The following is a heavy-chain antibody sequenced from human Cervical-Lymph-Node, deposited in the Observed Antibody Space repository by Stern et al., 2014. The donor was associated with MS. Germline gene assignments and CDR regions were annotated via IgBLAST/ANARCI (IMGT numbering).Heavy chain of an antibody. Sequence: QLGASGAEVKNPGSSVKVSCKASGGTFSSYAISWVRQAPGQGLEWMGGIIPIFGTTNPAPKFPGRGTRTTDECTSTAYMELSSLRSEDTAVYYCASYSSGTDYWGQGTLVTVSS. V-gene: IGHV1-69*01. D-gene: IGHD3-22*01. CDR1: GGTFSSYA. J-gene: IGHJ4*02. CDR2: IIPIFGTT. CDR3: ASYSSGTDY.